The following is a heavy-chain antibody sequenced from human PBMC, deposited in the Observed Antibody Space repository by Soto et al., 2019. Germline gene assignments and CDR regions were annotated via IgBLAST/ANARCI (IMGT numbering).Heavy chain of an antibody. CDR1: GFTFSSYS. CDR2: ISSSSSYI. D-gene: IGHD2-15*01. V-gene: IGHV3-21*01. Sequence: SLRLSCAASGFTFSSYSMNWFRQAPGKGLEWVSSISSSSSYIYYADSVKGRFTISRDNAKNSLYLQMNSLRAEDTAVYYCARGYCSGGSCYDWYYYYYMDVWGKGTTVTSP. J-gene: IGHJ6*03. CDR3: ARGYCSGGSCYDWYYYYYMDV.